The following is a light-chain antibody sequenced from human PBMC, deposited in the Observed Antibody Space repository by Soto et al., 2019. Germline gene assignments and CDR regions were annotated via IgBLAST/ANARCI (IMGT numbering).Light chain of an antibody. CDR1: QSISRY. CDR2: DAY. V-gene: IGKV3-11*01. CDR3: QQRSYWLT. Sequence: EIVLTQSPATLSLSPGERATLACRASQSISRYLAWYQHKPGQAPRDLIYDAYNRATGIPARFSGSGSGTDFTLTISSLEPEDFAVYYCQQRSYWLTFGGGTKVDIK. J-gene: IGKJ4*01.